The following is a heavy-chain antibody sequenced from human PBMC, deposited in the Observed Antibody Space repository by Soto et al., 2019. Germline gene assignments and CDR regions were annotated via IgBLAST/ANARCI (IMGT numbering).Heavy chain of an antibody. CDR2: INGDGTTI. Sequence: GGSLRLSCAASGFTFGSSWVHWVRQAPGMGLMWVSRINGDGTTIDYADSLEGRFTISRDNAKNTLYLQMNSLRVEDTAVYYCARAGYYRFDYWGQGTLVTVSS. J-gene: IGHJ4*02. V-gene: IGHV3-74*01. CDR1: GFTFGSSW. CDR3: ARAGYYRFDY. D-gene: IGHD1-26*01.